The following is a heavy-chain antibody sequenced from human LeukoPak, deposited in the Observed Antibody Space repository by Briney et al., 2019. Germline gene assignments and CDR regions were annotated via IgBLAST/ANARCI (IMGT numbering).Heavy chain of an antibody. CDR3: AGEGILSGSWSFDY. CDR1: GGSISSYY. D-gene: IGHD1-26*01. Sequence: SETLSLTCTVSGGSISSYYWSWIRQPPGKGLEWIGYIYYSGSTNYNPSLKSRVTISVDTSKNKFSLKLSSVTAADTAVYYCAGEGILSGSWSFDYWGQGTLVTVSS. J-gene: IGHJ4*02. V-gene: IGHV4-59*01. CDR2: IYYSGST.